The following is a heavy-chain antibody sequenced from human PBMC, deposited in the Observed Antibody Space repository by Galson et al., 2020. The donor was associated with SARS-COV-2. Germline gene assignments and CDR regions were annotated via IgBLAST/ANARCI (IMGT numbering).Heavy chain of an antibody. CDR2: IKNGGDTI. Sequence: GESLKISCAASGFIFSDAHMTWIRQAPGKGPEWISYIKNGGDTIYYADSVKGRFTMSRDNANNLLYLQMNSLRVEDTAMYYCARESWGSLDPWGQGTLVTVST. V-gene: IGHV3-11*01. D-gene: IGHD3-16*01. CDR3: ARESWGSLDP. CDR1: GFIFSDAH. J-gene: IGHJ5*02.